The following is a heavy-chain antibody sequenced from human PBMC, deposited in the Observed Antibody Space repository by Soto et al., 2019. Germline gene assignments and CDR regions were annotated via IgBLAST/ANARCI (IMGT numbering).Heavy chain of an antibody. J-gene: IGHJ4*02. CDR2: ISAHNGNT. V-gene: IGHV1-18*01. Sequence: QVHLVQSGAEVKKPGASVKVSCKGSGYAFTTYGITWVRQAPGQGLEWMGWISAHNGNTNVAQKLQGSVTVTRDTSTSTAYMELRSLRSDDTAVYYCARGRYGDYWGQGALVTVSS. CDR1: GYAFTTYG. CDR3: ARGRYGDY. D-gene: IGHD1-1*01.